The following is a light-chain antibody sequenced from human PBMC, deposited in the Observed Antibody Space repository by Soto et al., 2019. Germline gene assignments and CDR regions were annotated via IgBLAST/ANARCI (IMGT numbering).Light chain of an antibody. J-gene: IGKJ5*01. CDR2: GAS. Sequence: ENVLSQSPGTLSLSTGERATLSCRASQSVSSTYLAWYQQKPGQAPRLLIYGASSRATGIPDRFSGSGSGTDFTLTISRLEPEDFAVYYCQQYGSFSITFGQGTRLEIK. CDR1: QSVSSTY. CDR3: QQYGSFSIT. V-gene: IGKV3-20*01.